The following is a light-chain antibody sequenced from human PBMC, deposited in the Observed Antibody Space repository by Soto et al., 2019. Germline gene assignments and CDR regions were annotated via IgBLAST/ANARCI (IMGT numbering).Light chain of an antibody. J-gene: IGKJ3*01. CDR2: DAS. V-gene: IGKV3-11*01. CDR3: QQRRKWPVT. Sequence: EIVLTQSPDTLSLSPGERAIFSCRTSQSIGSTLAWFQHKPGQAPRLLIYDASKRATGIQAQFSGSGSGTDFTLTISSLEPEDFAVYFSQQRRKWPVTFGPGTTVDIK. CDR1: QSIGST.